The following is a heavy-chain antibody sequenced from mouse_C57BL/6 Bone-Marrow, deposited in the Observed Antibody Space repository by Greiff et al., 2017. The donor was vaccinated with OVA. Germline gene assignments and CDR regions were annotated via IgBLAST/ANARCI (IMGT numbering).Heavy chain of an antibody. J-gene: IGHJ2*01. V-gene: IGHV1-55*01. D-gene: IGHD1-1*01. CDR2: IYPGSGST. CDR1: GYTFTSYW. CDR3: ARNPYYYYGSSHFDY. Sequence: QVQLQQPGAELVKPGASVKMSCKASGYTFTSYWITWVKQRPGQGLEWIGDIYPGSGSTNYNEKFKSKATLTVDTSSSTAYMQLSSLTSEDSAVYDCARNPYYYYGSSHFDYGGQGTTLTVSS.